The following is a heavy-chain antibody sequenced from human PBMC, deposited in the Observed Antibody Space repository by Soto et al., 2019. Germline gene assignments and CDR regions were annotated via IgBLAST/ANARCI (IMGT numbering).Heavy chain of an antibody. Sequence: PSQTLSLTCAISGDSVSSTSGAWNWVRLSPSRGLEWLGRTYYRSEWHNDYAVSVRGRITINPDTSRNQYSLHLNSLTPEDTAVYYFVRGWAFEYWGQGTQVTASS. CDR3: VRGWAFEY. J-gene: IGHJ4*02. CDR2: TYYRSEWHN. CDR1: GDSVSSTSGA. V-gene: IGHV6-1*01.